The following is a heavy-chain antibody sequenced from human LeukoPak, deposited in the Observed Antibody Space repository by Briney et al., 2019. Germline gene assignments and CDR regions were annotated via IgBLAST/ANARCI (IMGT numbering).Heavy chain of an antibody. CDR2: IRSKAYGGTT. CDR3: TRRYNYDSSGYYYVRDAFDI. CDR1: GFTFGDYV. D-gene: IGHD3-22*01. Sequence: GGSLRLSCTASGFTFGDYVMSWVRQTPGKGLEWVGFIRSKAYGGTTKNAASVKGRFTISRDDSRSIAYLQMNSLKTEDTAVYYCTRRYNYDSSGYYYVRDAFDIWGQGTMVTVSS. V-gene: IGHV3-49*04. J-gene: IGHJ3*02.